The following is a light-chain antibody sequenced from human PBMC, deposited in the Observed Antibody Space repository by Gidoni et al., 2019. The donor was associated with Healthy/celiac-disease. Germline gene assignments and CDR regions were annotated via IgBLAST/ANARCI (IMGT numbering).Light chain of an antibody. CDR3: QQYDNLPPG. CDR2: DSS. V-gene: IGKV1-33*01. CDR1: QDISNY. Sequence: DIQMTPSPSSLSASVGDRVTITCPASQDISNYLNWYQQKPGKAPKLLIYDSSNLETGVPSRFSGSGSGTDFTFTISSLQPEDSATYYCQQYDNLPPGFGGGTKVEIK. J-gene: IGKJ4*01.